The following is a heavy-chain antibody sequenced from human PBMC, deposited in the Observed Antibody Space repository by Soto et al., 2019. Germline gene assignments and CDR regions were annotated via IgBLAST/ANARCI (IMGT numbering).Heavy chain of an antibody. CDR1: GFTFSSYA. D-gene: IGHD3-16*01. V-gene: IGHV3-23*01. J-gene: IGHJ4*02. CDR3: AKAPVDYVWGSYDY. CDR2: ISGSGGST. Sequence: EVQLLESGGGLVQPGGSLRLSCAASGFTFSSYAMSWVRQAPGKGLEWVSAISGSGGSTYYADSVKGRFTISRVNSKNTLYLQMNSLRAEDTAVYYCAKAPVDYVWGSYDYWGQGTLVTVSS.